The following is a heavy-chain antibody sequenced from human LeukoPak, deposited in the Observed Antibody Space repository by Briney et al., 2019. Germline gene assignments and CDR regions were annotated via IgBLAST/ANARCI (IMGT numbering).Heavy chain of an antibody. J-gene: IGHJ1*01. CDR2: ISYDGSNK. CDR1: GFTFSSYG. Sequence: TGGSLRLSCAASGFTFSSYGMHWVRQAPGKGLEWVAVISYDGSNKYYADSVKGRFTISRDNSKNTLYLQMNSLRAEDTAVYYCAKPNTDYYDSSGYLHWGQGTLVTVSS. V-gene: IGHV3-30*18. CDR3: AKPNTDYYDSSGYLH. D-gene: IGHD3-22*01.